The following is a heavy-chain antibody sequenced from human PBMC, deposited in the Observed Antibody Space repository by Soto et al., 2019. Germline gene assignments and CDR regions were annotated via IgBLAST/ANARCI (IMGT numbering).Heavy chain of an antibody. Sequence: QVQLVQSGAEVKKPGSSVKVSCKASAGTFSSYAISWVRQAPGQGLEWMGGIIPIFGTAKYAQKFQGRVTITADESRSRAYIELRSMRTDDTAVYYCAREKTTETPRGMDVWGQGTTVT. D-gene: IGHD4-17*01. J-gene: IGHJ6*02. CDR3: AREKTTETPRGMDV. CDR2: IIPIFGTA. V-gene: IGHV1-69*12. CDR1: AGTFSSYA.